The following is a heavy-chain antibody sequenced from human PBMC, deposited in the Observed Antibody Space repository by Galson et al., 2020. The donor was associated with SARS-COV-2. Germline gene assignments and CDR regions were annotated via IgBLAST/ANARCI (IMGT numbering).Heavy chain of an antibody. D-gene: IGHD2-15*01. V-gene: IGHV5-51*01. Sequence: KIGESLKISCKCSGYSFTSYWICWVRQMPGKGLEWVGIIYPGDSDTRYSPSFQGQVTISADKSISTAYLQWSSLKASDTDMYYCARPADENYFDYWGQGTLVTVSS. J-gene: IGHJ4*02. CDR1: GYSFTSYW. CDR2: IYPGDSDT. CDR3: ARPADENYFDY.